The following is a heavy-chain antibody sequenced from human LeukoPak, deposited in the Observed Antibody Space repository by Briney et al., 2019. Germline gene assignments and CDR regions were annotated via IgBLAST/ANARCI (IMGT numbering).Heavy chain of an antibody. Sequence: SETLSLTCAVYGGSFSGYYWSWIRQPPGKGLEWIGEINHSGSTNYNPSLKSRVTISVDTSKNQFSLKLSSVTAADTAVHCCARAGDSPRSPADYWGQGTLVTVSS. V-gene: IGHV4-34*01. CDR1: GGSFSGYY. CDR2: INHSGST. CDR3: ARAGDSPRSPADY. D-gene: IGHD5-12*01. J-gene: IGHJ4*02.